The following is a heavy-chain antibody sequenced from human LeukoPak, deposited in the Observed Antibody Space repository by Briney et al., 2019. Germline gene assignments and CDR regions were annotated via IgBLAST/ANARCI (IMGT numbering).Heavy chain of an antibody. CDR1: GGSISSGGYS. V-gene: IGHV4-30-2*01. CDR3: ARAQVFFPHIWFDP. CDR2: IHHSGST. D-gene: IGHD2-21*01. Sequence: PSQTLSLTCAVSGGSISSGGYSWSWIRQPPGKGLEWIGYIHHSGSTYYNPSLKSRVTISVDTSKNQFSLKLSSVTAADTAVYYCARAQVFFPHIWFDPWGQGTLVTVSS. J-gene: IGHJ5*02.